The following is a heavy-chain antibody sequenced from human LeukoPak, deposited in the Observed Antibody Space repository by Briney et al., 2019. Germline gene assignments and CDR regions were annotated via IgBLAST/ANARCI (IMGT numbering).Heavy chain of an antibody. CDR1: GFTFDDYA. CDR2: ISWNSDSI. CDR3: AKKISGYDYNYYYGMDV. D-gene: IGHD5-12*01. Sequence: GGSLRLSCAASGFTFDDYAMYWVRQAPGKGLEWVSGISWNSDSIGYADSVKGRFTISRDNAKNSLYLQMNSLRAEDTAVYYCAKKISGYDYNYYYGMDVWGQGTTVTVSS. V-gene: IGHV3-9*01. J-gene: IGHJ6*02.